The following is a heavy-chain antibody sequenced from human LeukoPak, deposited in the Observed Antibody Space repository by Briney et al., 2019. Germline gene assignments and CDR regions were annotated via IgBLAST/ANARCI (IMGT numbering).Heavy chain of an antibody. CDR2: IYYSGST. Sequence: PSETLSLTCTVSGGSISSSSYYWGWIRQPPGKRLEWIGSIYYSGSTNNNPSLKSRVTISVDTSKNQFSLKLSSVTAADTAVYYCARRRTMFGYFAGEFDYWGQGTLVTVSS. J-gene: IGHJ4*02. CDR3: ARRRTMFGYFAGEFDY. V-gene: IGHV4-39*01. CDR1: GGSISSSSYY. D-gene: IGHD3-10*02.